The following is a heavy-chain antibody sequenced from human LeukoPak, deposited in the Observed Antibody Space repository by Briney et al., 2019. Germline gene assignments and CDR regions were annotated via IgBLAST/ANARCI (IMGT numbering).Heavy chain of an antibody. V-gene: IGHV3-7*01. Sequence: GGSLRLSCAASGFTFNNYVMSWVRQAPGKGLEWVANIKQDGSEKYYVDSVKGRFTISRDNAKNSLYLQMNSLRAEDTAVYYCASERSGYSSFYFDYWGQGTLVTVSS. CDR3: ASERSGYSSFYFDY. CDR1: GFTFNNYV. CDR2: IKQDGSEK. J-gene: IGHJ4*02. D-gene: IGHD6-13*01.